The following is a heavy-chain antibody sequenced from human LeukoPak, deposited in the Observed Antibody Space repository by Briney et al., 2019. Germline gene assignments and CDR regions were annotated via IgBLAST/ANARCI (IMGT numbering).Heavy chain of an antibody. Sequence: SETLSLTCTVSGVSISGHYWSWIRQPPGKGLEWIGYIHYSGSTNYNPSLKSRVTISVDTSKNQFSLKLSSVTAADTAVYYCARGPRGAFDIWGQGTMVTVSS. CDR2: IHYSGST. V-gene: IGHV4-59*11. CDR1: GVSISGHY. J-gene: IGHJ3*02. D-gene: IGHD3-10*01. CDR3: ARGPRGAFDI.